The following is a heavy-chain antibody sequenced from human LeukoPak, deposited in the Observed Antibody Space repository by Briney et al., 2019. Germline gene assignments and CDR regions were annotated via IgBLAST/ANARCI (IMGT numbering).Heavy chain of an antibody. V-gene: IGHV3-74*01. CDR3: ARVVDHDYGDYYLDY. D-gene: IGHD4-17*01. Sequence: PGGSLRLSCAASGFTFSSQWMHWVRQAPGKGLVWVSRINNDGSSTNYADSVKGRLTISRDNSKNTLYLQMNSLRAEDTAVYYCARVVDHDYGDYYLDYWGQGTLVTVSS. CDR1: GFTFSSQW. J-gene: IGHJ4*02. CDR2: INNDGSST.